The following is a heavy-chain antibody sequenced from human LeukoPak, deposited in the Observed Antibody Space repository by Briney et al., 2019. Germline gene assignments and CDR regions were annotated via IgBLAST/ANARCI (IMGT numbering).Heavy chain of an antibody. J-gene: IGHJ4*02. Sequence: SWGSLRLSCAASGFTFRSYAMSWVRQAPGKGLEWVSTISGGGGSTDYADSVKGRFTISRDSSRNTLYLQMNSLRAEDTAVYYCAKEKALRDYDILTGYFDYWGQGTLVTVSS. CDR2: ISGGGGST. CDR3: AKEKALRDYDILTGYFDY. V-gene: IGHV3-23*01. CDR1: GFTFRSYA. D-gene: IGHD3-9*01.